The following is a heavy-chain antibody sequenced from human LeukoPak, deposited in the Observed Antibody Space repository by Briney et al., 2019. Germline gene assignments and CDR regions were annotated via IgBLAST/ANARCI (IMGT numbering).Heavy chain of an antibody. CDR3: ARVGPSSGSYNY. Sequence: GGSLRLSCAASGFTFSSYGMSWVRQAPGKGLEWVSAIRDSGDTTYYADSVKGRFTISRDNSKNTLYLQMNSLRAEDTAVYYCARVGPSSGSYNYWGQGTLVTVSS. V-gene: IGHV3-23*01. D-gene: IGHD1-26*01. CDR2: IRDSGDTT. J-gene: IGHJ4*02. CDR1: GFTFSSYG.